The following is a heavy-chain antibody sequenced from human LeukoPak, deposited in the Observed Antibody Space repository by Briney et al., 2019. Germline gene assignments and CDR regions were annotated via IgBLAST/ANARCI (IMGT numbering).Heavy chain of an antibody. Sequence: SETLSLGCTVSGASIRSDYWNWIRQPPGKGLEWIGYIYNSEIIKYNPSLRSRVTISEDTSKNQFSLKLSSVTAADTAVYYCARQSMSLYYGMDVWGQGTTVTVSS. J-gene: IGHJ6*02. D-gene: IGHD2/OR15-2a*01. CDR1: GASIRSDY. CDR3: ARQSMSLYYGMDV. V-gene: IGHV4-59*08. CDR2: IYNSEII.